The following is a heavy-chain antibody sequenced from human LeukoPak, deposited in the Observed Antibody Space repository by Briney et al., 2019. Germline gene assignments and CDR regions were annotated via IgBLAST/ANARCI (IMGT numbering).Heavy chain of an antibody. Sequence: SVKVSCKASGGTFSSYAISWVRQAPGQGLEWMGGIIPIFGTANYAQKFQGRVTITADESTSTAYMELSSLRSEDTAVYYCARAHCCGGGCYCGWFDPWGQGTLVTVSS. CDR2: IIPIFGTA. J-gene: IGHJ5*02. CDR1: GGTFSSYA. CDR3: ARAHCCGGGCYCGWFDP. D-gene: IGHD2-21*02. V-gene: IGHV1-69*13.